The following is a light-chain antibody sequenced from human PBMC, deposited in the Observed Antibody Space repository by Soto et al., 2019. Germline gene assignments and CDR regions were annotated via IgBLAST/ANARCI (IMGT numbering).Light chain of an antibody. V-gene: IGKV4-1*01. CDR3: QQYYRPWT. J-gene: IGKJ1*01. CDR2: WAS. CDR1: QSVLYSSNNNHY. Sequence: DIVMTQSPDSLAVSLGERATINCKSSQSVLYSSNNNHYLAWYQQKPGQPPKLLIYWASTRESGVPDRFSGRGSGTDFTLTISSLQAEDVAVYYCQQYYRPWTFGQGTKVESK.